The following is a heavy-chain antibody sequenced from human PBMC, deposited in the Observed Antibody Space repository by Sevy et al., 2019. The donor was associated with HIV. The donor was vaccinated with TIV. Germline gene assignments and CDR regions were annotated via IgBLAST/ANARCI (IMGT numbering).Heavy chain of an antibody. D-gene: IGHD2-2*01. CDR2: MSPYNGNK. Sequence: ASVKVSCKASGYTFTTYNIVWVRQAPGQGLAWLAWMSPYNGNKNYAQRVQGRVTMTTDTFTDTAFLELRSLKFDDTAVYYCARGSSSWYDYWGQGTLVTVSS. CDR3: ARGSSSWYDY. CDR1: GYTFTTYN. J-gene: IGHJ4*02. V-gene: IGHV1-18*01.